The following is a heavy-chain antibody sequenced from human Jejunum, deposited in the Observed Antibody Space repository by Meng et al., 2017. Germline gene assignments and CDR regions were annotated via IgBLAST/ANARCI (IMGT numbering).Heavy chain of an antibody. CDR3: ARGGYYSFDY. CDR1: GGATSSVYW. Sequence: HVHLQESGPGLSKLSQTLSLTWVVSGGATSSVYWWTWVRQSPGKGLEWIGEIYHSGSTNYNPSLKSRVNTSVDKSKNQFSLELSSVTAADTGVYYCARGGYYSFDYWGQGTLVTVSS. D-gene: IGHD5-18*01. CDR2: IYHSGST. V-gene: IGHV4-4*02. J-gene: IGHJ4*02.